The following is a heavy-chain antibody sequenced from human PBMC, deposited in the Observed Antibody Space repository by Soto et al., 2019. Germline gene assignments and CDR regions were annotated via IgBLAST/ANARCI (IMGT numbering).Heavy chain of an antibody. J-gene: IGHJ6*02. CDR1: GFTFSSCT. CDR2: ISPSTSHI. Sequence: EVHLVESGGGLVKPGGSLRLSCAVSGFTFSSCTMNWVHQAPGKGLEWVSSISPSTSHIYYADSVKGRFTISRDNAKNSLFLQMNSLRAEDTAVYYCSVCSGGACHQNYGMDVWGQGTTVTVSS. D-gene: IGHD2-15*01. V-gene: IGHV3-21*01. CDR3: SVCSGGACHQNYGMDV.